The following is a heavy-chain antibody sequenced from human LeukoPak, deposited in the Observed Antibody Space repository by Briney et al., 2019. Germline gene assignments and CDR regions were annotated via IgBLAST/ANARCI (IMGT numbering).Heavy chain of an antibody. CDR1: GGSISSYY. J-gene: IGHJ3*02. V-gene: IGHV4-4*07. D-gene: IGHD3-22*01. Sequence: KPSETLSLTCTVSGGSISSYYWSWIRQPAGKGLEWIGRIYTSGSTNYNPSLKSRVTMSVDTSKNQFSLELSSVTAADTAVYYCARGSGSLADYYDSSGYYSVSDAFDIWGQGTMVTVSS. CDR2: IYTSGST. CDR3: ARGSGSLADYYDSSGYYSVSDAFDI.